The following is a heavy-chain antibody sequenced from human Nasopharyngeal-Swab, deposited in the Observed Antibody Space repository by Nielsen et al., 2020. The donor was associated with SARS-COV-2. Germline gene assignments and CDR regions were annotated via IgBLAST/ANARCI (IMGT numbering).Heavy chain of an antibody. CDR2: INTNTGNP. CDR3: ARENQEYANIWIDY. CDR1: GYSFSQCA. D-gene: IGHD1-1*01. J-gene: IGHJ4*02. V-gene: IGHV7-4-1*02. Sequence: ASVKVSCKASGYSFSQCAMNWVRQAPGQGLEWMGWINTNTGNPVYAQGFTGRFVFSLDTSVSTTYLQISSLKADDTAVYYCARENQEYANIWIDYWGQGTQVTVSS.